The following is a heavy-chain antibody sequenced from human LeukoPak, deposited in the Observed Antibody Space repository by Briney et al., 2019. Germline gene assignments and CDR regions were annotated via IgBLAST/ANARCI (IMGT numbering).Heavy chain of an antibody. J-gene: IGHJ5*02. CDR2: IYYSGST. CDR1: GGSISSSSYY. CDR3: ARDRVVTAYNWFDP. D-gene: IGHD2-21*02. V-gene: IGHV4-39*07. Sequence: PSETLSLTCTVSGGSISSSSYYWGWIRQPPGKGLEWIGSIYYSGSTYYNPSLKSRVTISVDTSKNQFSLKLSSVTAADTAVYYCARDRVVTAYNWFDPWGQGTLVTVSS.